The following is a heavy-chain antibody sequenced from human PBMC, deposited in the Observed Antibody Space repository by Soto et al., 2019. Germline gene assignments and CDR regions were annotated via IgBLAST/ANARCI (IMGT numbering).Heavy chain of an antibody. CDR2: IRQDGSEK. V-gene: IGHV3-7*01. CDR3: ARDGRVYPQSLSSHYMDV. Sequence: EVQLVESGGGLVQPGGSLRLSCADSGFTFSHYWMTWVRQAPGKGLEWVANIRQDGSEKYYVDSVKGRFTISRDNAKNSLYLQMNILRAEDTAVYYWARDGRVYPQSLSSHYMDVWGKGTTVTVSS. D-gene: IGHD1-20*01. J-gene: IGHJ6*03. CDR1: GFTFSHYW.